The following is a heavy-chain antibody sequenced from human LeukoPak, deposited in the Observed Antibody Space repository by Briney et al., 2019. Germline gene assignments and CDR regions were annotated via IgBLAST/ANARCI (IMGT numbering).Heavy chain of an antibody. CDR1: GFTFSSYA. CDR3: AKAEEWLPNRYLDL. Sequence: PGGSLRLSCAASGFTFSSYAISWVRQAPGKGLEWVSAISGSGGSTYYADSVKGRFTISRDNSKNTLYLQMNSLRAEDTAVHYCAKAEEWLPNRYLDLWGRGTLVTVSS. V-gene: IGHV3-23*01. J-gene: IGHJ2*01. D-gene: IGHD5-12*01. CDR2: ISGSGGST.